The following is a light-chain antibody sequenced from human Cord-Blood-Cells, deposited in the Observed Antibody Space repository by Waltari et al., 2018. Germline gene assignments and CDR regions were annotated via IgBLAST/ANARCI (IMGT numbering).Light chain of an antibody. CDR3: QQYYSTPWT. Sequence: DLQLTQSPSSLSASVGDRVTITCRASQGISNSLAWYQQKPGKAPKLLLYAASRLESGVPSRFSGSGSGTDYTLTISSLQPEDFATYYCQQYYSTPWTFGQGTKVEIK. CDR2: AAS. J-gene: IGKJ1*01. CDR1: QGISNS. V-gene: IGKV1-NL1*01.